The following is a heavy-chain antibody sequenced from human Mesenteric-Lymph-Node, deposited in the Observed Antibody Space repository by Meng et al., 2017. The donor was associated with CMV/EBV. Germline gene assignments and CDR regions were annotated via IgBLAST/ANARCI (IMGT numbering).Heavy chain of an antibody. Sequence: SETLSLTCAVSAYSISSGYYWGWIRQPPGKGLEWIGSVHHSGSTYYNPSLKGRVTISVDTSKNQFSLKLSSVTAADTAVYYCARGDGYKFIADYWGQGTLVTVSS. CDR2: VHHSGST. CDR3: ARGDGYKFIADY. J-gene: IGHJ4*02. V-gene: IGHV4-38-2*01. D-gene: IGHD2-21*01. CDR1: AYSISSGYY.